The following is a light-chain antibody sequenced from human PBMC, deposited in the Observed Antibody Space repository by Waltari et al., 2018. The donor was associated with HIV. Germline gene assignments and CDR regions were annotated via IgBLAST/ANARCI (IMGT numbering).Light chain of an antibody. V-gene: IGLV1-40*01. CDR1: SSNIGAGYE. CDR2: GNS. J-gene: IGLJ3*02. CDR3: QSYDSSLSGSSV. Sequence: QSVLTQPPSVSGAPGQKVTISCTGSSSNIGAGYEVHWYQQLPGTAPKLLIYGNSNRPSGVPDRFSGSKSGSSASLAITGLQAEDEADYYCQSYDSSLSGSSVFGGGTKLTVL.